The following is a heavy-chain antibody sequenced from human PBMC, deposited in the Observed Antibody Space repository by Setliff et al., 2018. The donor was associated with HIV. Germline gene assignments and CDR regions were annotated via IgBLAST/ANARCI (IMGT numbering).Heavy chain of an antibody. J-gene: IGHJ4*02. V-gene: IGHV4-61*05. D-gene: IGHD6-19*01. CDR1: GVSINSNRYY. CDR3: ASQPAYSTDWYPPGYFDY. CDR2: IYYSGRT. Sequence: PSETLSLTCTVSGVSINSNRYYWGWIRQPPGKGLEWIGYIYYSGRTNYNPSLKSRVTISVDTSRNQFSLKLSSVTAADTAVYYCASQPAYSTDWYPPGYFDYWGQGTLVTVSS.